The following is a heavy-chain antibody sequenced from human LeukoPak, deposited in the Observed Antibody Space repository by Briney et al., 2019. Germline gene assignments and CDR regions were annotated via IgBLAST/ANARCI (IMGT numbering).Heavy chain of an antibody. D-gene: IGHD3-10*01. Sequence: GGSLRLSCEASGFTFWTYWMHWVRQAPGEGLVWVSRIHSTESYAAYADSVKGRFTISRDNAKNTLSLHMSSLRAEDAAIYYCVRETYGAGNRSFDLWGRGTLVVVSS. CDR3: VRETYGAGNRSFDL. J-gene: IGHJ2*01. V-gene: IGHV3-74*01. CDR2: IHSTESYA. CDR1: GFTFWTYW.